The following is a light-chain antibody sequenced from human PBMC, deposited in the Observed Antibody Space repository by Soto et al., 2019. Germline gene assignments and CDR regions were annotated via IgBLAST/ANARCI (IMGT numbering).Light chain of an antibody. CDR3: AAWNASVWV. CDR2: RNG. CDR1: FSNIGSNY. V-gene: IGLV1-47*01. J-gene: IGLJ3*02. Sequence: QSVLTQPPSASGAPGQRVTISCSGSFSNIGSNYVYWYQQLPGTAPRLLIYRNGQRPSGVPDRVSGSKSGASASLDISGLRSEDEADYYCAAWNASVWVFGGGTKLTVL.